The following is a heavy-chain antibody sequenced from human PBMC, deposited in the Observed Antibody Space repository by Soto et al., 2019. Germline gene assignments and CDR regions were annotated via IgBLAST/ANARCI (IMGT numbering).Heavy chain of an antibody. CDR3: AKGKRAATIPSGWGYYMDV. CDR1: GFTSDDYA. J-gene: IGHJ6*03. Sequence: EVQLVESGGDLVQPGRSLRLSCAASGFTSDDYAMHWVRQAPGKGLEWVSGIAWTGGSTGYADSVKGRFTISRDSAKNSLYLQMNSLITEDTALYYCAKGKRAATIPSGWGYYMDVWGKGTTVTVSS. CDR2: IAWTGGST. V-gene: IGHV3-9*02. D-gene: IGHD5-12*01.